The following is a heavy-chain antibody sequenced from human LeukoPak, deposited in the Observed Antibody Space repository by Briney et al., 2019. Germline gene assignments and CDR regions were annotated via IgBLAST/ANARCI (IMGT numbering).Heavy chain of an antibody. Sequence: GGSLRLSCAPSGFIFSDYWFHWVRQTPGQGLVWVAAINRDGTGTSHADSVKGRFTISRDNSKNTLYMQMNSLRAEDTAVYYCAKFEGLGDSSGYPEYWGQGTLVTVSS. CDR2: INRDGTGT. CDR3: AKFEGLGDSSGYPEY. D-gene: IGHD3-22*01. J-gene: IGHJ4*02. V-gene: IGHV3-74*01. CDR1: GFIFSDYW.